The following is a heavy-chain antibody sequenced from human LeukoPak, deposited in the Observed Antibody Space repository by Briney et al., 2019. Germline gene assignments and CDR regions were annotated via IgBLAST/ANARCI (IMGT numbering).Heavy chain of an antibody. V-gene: IGHV3-23*01. J-gene: IGHJ4*02. CDR2: ISGSGGST. CDR3: AKSYNWNYGGAFDY. Sequence: GGSLSLTCAASGFTFSSYAMSWVRQAPGKGLEWVSAISGSGGSTYYADSVKGRFTISRDNFKNTLYLQMNSLRAEDTAVYYCAKSYNWNYGGAFDYWGQGTLVTVSS. D-gene: IGHD1-7*01. CDR1: GFTFSSYA.